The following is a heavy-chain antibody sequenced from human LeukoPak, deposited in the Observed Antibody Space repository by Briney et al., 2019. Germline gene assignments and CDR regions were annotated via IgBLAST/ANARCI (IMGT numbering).Heavy chain of an antibody. CDR1: GFTFSRYW. D-gene: IGHD5-18*01. V-gene: IGHV3-74*01. CDR3: GREDRFGYNYAYGMDV. CDR2: IDGDGSSI. J-gene: IGHJ6*02. Sequence: GGSLRLSCAGSGFTFSRYWMHWVRQAPEKGLVWVSRIDGDGSSIDYADPVKGRFTISRDNAKNTLYLQMNSLRPEDTAVYYCGREDRFGYNYAYGMDVWGQGTTVTVSS.